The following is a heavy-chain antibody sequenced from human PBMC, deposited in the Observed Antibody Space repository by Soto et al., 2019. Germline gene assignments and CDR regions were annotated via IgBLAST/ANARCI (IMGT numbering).Heavy chain of an antibody. CDR2: ISHDGTRK. D-gene: IGHD3-10*01. Sequence: QMQLVESGGDVVQPGRSLRLSCAASGFALSYFGMSWVRQAPGKGLEWVALISHDGTRKYYADSVKGRFTISRDNSKNTLYLQVISLRAEDTGVYYCAKDNKVRSRSGAFDIWGQGTMVTVSS. CDR3: AKDNKVRSRSGAFDI. V-gene: IGHV3-30*18. J-gene: IGHJ3*02. CDR1: GFALSYFG.